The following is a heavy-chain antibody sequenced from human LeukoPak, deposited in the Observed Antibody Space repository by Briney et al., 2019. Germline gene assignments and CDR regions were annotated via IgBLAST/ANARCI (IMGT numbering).Heavy chain of an antibody. CDR2: INTYIGNT. Sequence: ASVKVSCKASGYTFTSHGISWVRQAPGQGLEWMGWINTYIGNTNYAQKFQGRVTVTTDTSTSTAYMKLRSLRSDDTAMYYCARGFPPRIYYDSSGYYSYFFDYWGQGTLVTVSS. V-gene: IGHV1-18*01. CDR3: ARGFPPRIYYDSSGYYSYFFDY. J-gene: IGHJ4*02. D-gene: IGHD3-22*01. CDR1: GYTFTSHG.